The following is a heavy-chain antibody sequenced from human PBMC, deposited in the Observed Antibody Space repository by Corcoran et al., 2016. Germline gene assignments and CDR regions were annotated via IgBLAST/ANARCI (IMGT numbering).Heavy chain of an antibody. CDR2: IYYSGST. Sequence: QVQLQESGPGLVKPSETLSLTCTVSGGSVSSGSYYWSWIRQPPGKGLEWIGYIYYSGSTNYNPSLKSRVTISVDTSKNQFSLKLSSVTAADKAVYYCARDHSSSAQRRYYYYGMDVWGQGTTVTVSS. J-gene: IGHJ6*02. CDR3: ARDHSSSAQRRYYYYGMDV. V-gene: IGHV4-61*01. D-gene: IGHD6-6*01. CDR1: GGSVSSGSYY.